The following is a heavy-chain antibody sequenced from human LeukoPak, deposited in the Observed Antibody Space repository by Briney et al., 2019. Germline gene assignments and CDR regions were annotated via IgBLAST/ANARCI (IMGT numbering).Heavy chain of an antibody. J-gene: IGHJ3*02. V-gene: IGHV4-59*08. CDR2: IYYSGST. CDR3: ARHPSVRGATEDAFDI. Sequence: SETLSLTCTVSGGSISSYYWSWIRQPPGEGLEWIGYIYYSGSTNYNPSLKSRVTISVDTSKNQFSLKLSSVTAADTAVYYCARHPSVRGATEDAFDIWGQGTMVTVSS. CDR1: GGSISSYY. D-gene: IGHD3-10*01.